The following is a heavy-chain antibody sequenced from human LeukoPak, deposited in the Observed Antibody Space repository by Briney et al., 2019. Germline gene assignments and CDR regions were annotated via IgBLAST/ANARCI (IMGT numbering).Heavy chain of an antibody. CDR3: AREDLTHYYGSGSYYKHFDY. CDR1: GFTVSSNY. J-gene: IGHJ4*02. CDR2: IYSGGST. Sequence: GGSLRLSCAASGFTVSSNYMSWVRQAPGKGLEWVSVIYSGGSTYYADSVKGRFTISRDNSKNTLYLQMNSLRAEDTAVYYCAREDLTHYYGSGSYYKHFDYWGQGTLVTVSS. D-gene: IGHD3-10*01. V-gene: IGHV3-66*01.